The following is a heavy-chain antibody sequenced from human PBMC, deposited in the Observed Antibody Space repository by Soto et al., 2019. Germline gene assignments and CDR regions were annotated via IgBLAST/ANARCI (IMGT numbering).Heavy chain of an antibody. CDR1: GDSISRYF. D-gene: IGHD2-21*02. CDR2: IFSSGST. Sequence: PSETLSLTCTVSGDSISRYFWSWVRQPPGKGLEWIGYIFSSGSTNYNPSLRGRATISIDKSNNQFSLKLNSVTAADTAVYYCAKNWGDSGGGYYGMVVGGPGTTLTVCS. J-gene: IGHJ6*02. CDR3: AKNWGDSGGGYYGMVV. V-gene: IGHV4-59*01.